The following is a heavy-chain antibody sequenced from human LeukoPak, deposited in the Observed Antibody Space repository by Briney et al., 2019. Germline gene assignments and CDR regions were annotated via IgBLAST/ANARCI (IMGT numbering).Heavy chain of an antibody. J-gene: IGHJ5*02. V-gene: IGHV4-61*01. CDR2: IYYSGST. Sequence: SETLSLTCTVSGGSISSSSYYWSWIRQPPGKGLEWIGYIYYSGSTNYNPSLKSRVTISVDTSKNQFSLKLSSVTAADTAVYYCARWSGGATRRGNWFDPWGQGTLVTVSS. D-gene: IGHD1-26*01. CDR3: ARWSGGATRRGNWFDP. CDR1: GGSISSSSYY.